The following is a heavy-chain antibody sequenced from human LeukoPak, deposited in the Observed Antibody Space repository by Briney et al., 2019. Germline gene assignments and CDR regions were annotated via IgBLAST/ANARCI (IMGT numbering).Heavy chain of an antibody. CDR3: ARPVPSRLGWFDP. CDR1: GGSFSGYY. V-gene: IGHV4-34*01. D-gene: IGHD1-1*01. J-gene: IGHJ5*02. CDR2: INHRGSA. Sequence: PSETLSLTCGVYGGSFSGYYWSWIRQPPGKGLEWIGEINHRGSANYNPSLKSRVTISVDTSRNQFSLKLSSVTAADTAVYYCARPVPSRLGWFDPWGQGTLVTVSS.